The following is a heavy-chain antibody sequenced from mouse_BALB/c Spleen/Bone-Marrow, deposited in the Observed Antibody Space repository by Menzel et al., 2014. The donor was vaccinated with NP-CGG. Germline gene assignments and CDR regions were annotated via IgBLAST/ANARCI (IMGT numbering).Heavy chain of an antibody. CDR3: ARSNYPAWFAY. V-gene: IGHV1-7*01. J-gene: IGHJ3*01. D-gene: IGHD2-5*01. CDR2: INPSTGYT. CDR1: GYTFTSYW. Sequence: VQLVESGAELAKPGASVKMSCKASGYTFTSYWMHWVKQRPGQGLEWIGYINPSTGYTEHNQKFKDKATLTADKSSSTAYMQLSSLTSEDSAVYYCARSNYPAWFAYWGQGTLVTVSA.